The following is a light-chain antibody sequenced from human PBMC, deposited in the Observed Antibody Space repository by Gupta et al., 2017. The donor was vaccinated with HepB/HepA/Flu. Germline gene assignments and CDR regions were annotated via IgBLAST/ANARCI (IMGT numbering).Light chain of an antibody. CDR1: QSVSSTH. CDR3: RQYDRSTVT. Sequence: EIVLTQSPGTLSLSPGERVTLSCRASQSVSSTHLAWYQQKPGQAPRLLIYGASSRATGIPDRFSGSGSGTDFTLTISRLEPEDFAVYYCRQYDRSTVTFGGGTKVEIK. V-gene: IGKV3-20*01. J-gene: IGKJ4*01. CDR2: GAS.